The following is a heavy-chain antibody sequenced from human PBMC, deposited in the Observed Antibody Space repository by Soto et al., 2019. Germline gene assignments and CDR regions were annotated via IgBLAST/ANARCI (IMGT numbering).Heavy chain of an antibody. CDR1: GGSISSYY. D-gene: IGHD2-2*01. CDR3: ASLKGVDDAFDI. J-gene: IGHJ3*02. V-gene: IGHV4-59*01. Sequence: SETLSLTCTVSGGSISSYYLSWIRQPPGKGLEWIGYIYYSGSTNYNPSLKSRVTISVDTSKNQFSLKLSSVTAADTAVYYCASLKGVDDAFDIWGQGTMVTVSS. CDR2: IYYSGST.